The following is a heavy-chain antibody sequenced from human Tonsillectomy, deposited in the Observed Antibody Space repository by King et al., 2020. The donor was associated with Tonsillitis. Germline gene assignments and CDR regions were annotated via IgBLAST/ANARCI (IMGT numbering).Heavy chain of an antibody. CDR2: INPNSGGT. CDR1: GYTFTGYY. D-gene: IGHD2-15*01. V-gene: IGHV1-2*02. CDR3: ARTSDMVVVVAATLAAFDM. Sequence: QLVQSGAEVKKPGASVKVSCKASGYTFTGYYMHWVRQAPGQGLEWMGWINPNSGGTHYAQKFQGRVTMTRDMSISTAYMELSGLRSDDTAVYYCARTSDMVVVVAATLAAFDMWGQGTMVSVSS. J-gene: IGHJ3*02.